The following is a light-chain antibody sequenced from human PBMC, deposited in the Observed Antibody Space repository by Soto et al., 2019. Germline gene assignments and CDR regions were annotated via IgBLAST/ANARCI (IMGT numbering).Light chain of an antibody. CDR3: QQSSNHQFT. V-gene: IGKV1-5*01. J-gene: IGKJ3*01. Sequence: DIPMTQSPSSLSASVGDRVTITCRASHSISSWLAWYQQKPGQAPKLLIHDASRLQSGVPSRFSGTGSGTEFTLPSSSLQPDAFATSYCQQSSNHQFTFGHGTKVDF. CDR1: HSISSW. CDR2: DAS.